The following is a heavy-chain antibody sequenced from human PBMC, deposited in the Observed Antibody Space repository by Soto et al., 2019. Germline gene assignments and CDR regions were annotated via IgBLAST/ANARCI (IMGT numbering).Heavy chain of an antibody. D-gene: IGHD2-2*01. CDR3: ARDKPAAIRPYYYGMDV. CDR1: GYTFTGYY. V-gene: IGHV1-2*02. Sequence: ASVKVSCKASGYTFTGYYMHWVRQAPGQGLEWMGWINPNSGGTNYAQKFQGRVTMTRDTSISTAYMELSRLRSDDTAVYYCARDKPAAIRPYYYGMDVWGQGATVTVSS. J-gene: IGHJ6*02. CDR2: INPNSGGT.